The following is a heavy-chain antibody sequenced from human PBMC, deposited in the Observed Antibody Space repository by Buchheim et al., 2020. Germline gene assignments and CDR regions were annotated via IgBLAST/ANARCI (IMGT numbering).Heavy chain of an antibody. CDR1: GLTFSSYS. V-gene: IGHV3-48*01. J-gene: IGHJ4*02. CDR3: ARDYRAYYDFWSGYWYFDY. CDR2: ISSSSSTI. Sequence: EVQLVESGGGLVQPGGSLRLSCAASGLTFSSYSMNWVRQAPGKGLERVSYISSSSSTIYYADSVKGRFTISRDNAKNSLYLQMNSLRAEDTAVYYCARDYRAYYDFWSGYWYFDYWGQGTL. D-gene: IGHD3-3*01.